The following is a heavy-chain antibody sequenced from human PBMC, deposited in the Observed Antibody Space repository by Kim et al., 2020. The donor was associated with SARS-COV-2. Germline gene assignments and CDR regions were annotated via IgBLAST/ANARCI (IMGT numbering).Heavy chain of an antibody. V-gene: IGHV3-21*03. Sequence: GGSLRLSCVASGFSFSDYGMNWVRQAPGKGLEWVSSIGSSGEYIYYADSVKGRFTISRDNAKNSLFLQMNSVRAEDTAFYYCARQNSDYWGQGNLVTVSS. CDR2: IGSSGEYI. D-gene: IGHD2-21*01. J-gene: IGHJ4*01. CDR1: GFSFSDYG. CDR3: ARQNSDY.